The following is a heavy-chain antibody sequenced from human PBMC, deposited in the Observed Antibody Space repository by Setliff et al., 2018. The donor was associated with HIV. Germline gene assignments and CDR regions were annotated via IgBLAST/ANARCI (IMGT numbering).Heavy chain of an antibody. Sequence: ASVKVSCKASGYTFTKYGLSWVRQAPGQGFEWMGLINPSGGSTSYAQKFQGRIAMTRDSSTSTVYMELSSLKSEDTAVYYCARVSIEGGTPRNYFNYWGQGTLVTVSS. V-gene: IGHV1-46*01. D-gene: IGHD1-26*01. J-gene: IGHJ4*02. CDR2: INPSGGST. CDR1: GYTFTKYG. CDR3: ARVSIEGGTPRNYFNY.